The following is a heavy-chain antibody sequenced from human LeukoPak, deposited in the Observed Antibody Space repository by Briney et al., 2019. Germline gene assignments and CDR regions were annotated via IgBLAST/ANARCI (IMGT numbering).Heavy chain of an antibody. Sequence: SETLSLTWSGAGVSISSYYCSWIRQPPGKGLEWIGYIYYSGSTNYNPSLKSRVAISVDTSKNQFSLKLSSVTAADTAVYYCARDPSSGSPYGFDPWGQGTLVTVSS. CDR3: ARDPSSGSPYGFDP. D-gene: IGHD6-19*01. CDR2: IYYSGST. V-gene: IGHV4-59*01. CDR1: GVSISSYY. J-gene: IGHJ5*02.